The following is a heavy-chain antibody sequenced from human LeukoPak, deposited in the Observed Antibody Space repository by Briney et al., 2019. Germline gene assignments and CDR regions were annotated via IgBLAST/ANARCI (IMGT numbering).Heavy chain of an antibody. CDR2: ISSNRGST. CDR1: RFTSSSST. D-gene: IGHD2-2*01. Sequence: GGSLRLSCAPSRFTSSSSTMHSVRQTPGGGLEYVSAISSNRGSTYYANSVKGRFTISRDNAKNSLYLQMNSLRAEDTAVYYCARSLPAASGLGGQGTLVTVSS. CDR3: ARSLPAASGL. J-gene: IGHJ4*02. V-gene: IGHV3-64*01.